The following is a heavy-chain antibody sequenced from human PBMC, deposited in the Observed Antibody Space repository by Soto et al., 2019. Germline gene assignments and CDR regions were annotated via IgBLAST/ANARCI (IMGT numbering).Heavy chain of an antibody. CDR3: ARHRVTVGATNWSDP. CDR1: GGSISSYY. J-gene: IGHJ5*02. D-gene: IGHD1-26*01. CDR2: IYSSGST. Sequence: SETLSLTCTVSGGSISSYYWSLIRQRAGKGLEWIGRIYSSGSTNYNPSLKSRVTMSVDTSKNHLSLKLSSVTAADTAVYYWARHRVTVGATNWSDPWGQGNLVTVS. V-gene: IGHV4-4*07.